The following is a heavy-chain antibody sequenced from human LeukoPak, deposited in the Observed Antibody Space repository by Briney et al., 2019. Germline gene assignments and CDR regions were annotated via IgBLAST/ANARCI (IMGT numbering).Heavy chain of an antibody. V-gene: IGHV4-31*03. D-gene: IGHD1-7*01. Sequence: PSETLSLTCTVSGGSISSGGYYWSWIRQHPGKGLEWIGYIYYSGSTYYNPSLKSRVTISVDTSKNQFSLKLSSVTAAGTAVYYCARLYRNWNYVRANYGMDVWGQGTTVTVSS. CDR2: IYYSGST. CDR3: ARLYRNWNYVRANYGMDV. J-gene: IGHJ6*02. CDR1: GGSISSGGYY.